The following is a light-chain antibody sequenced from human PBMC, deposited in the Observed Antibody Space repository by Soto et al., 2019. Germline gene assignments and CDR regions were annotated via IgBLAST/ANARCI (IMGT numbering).Light chain of an antibody. CDR1: QSLRSS. J-gene: IGKJ1*01. CDR2: DAS. Sequence: ETMMTQSPDTLSVSLGERATLSCRASQSLRSSLAWYQQKPCQAPRLLIYDASTRATGIPARFSGSVSGTDLTLTSSGLQSEDFAVYYGQQYNNWPQTFGQGTKLEIK. V-gene: IGKV3-15*01. CDR3: QQYNNWPQT.